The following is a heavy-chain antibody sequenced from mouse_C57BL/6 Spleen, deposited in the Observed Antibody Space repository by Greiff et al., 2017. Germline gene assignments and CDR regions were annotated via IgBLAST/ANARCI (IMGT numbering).Heavy chain of an antibody. D-gene: IGHD2-4*01. J-gene: IGHJ4*01. Sequence: VQLKESGPELVKPGASVKISCKASGYSFTDYNMNWVKQSNGKSLEWIGVINPNYGTTSYNQKFKGKATLTVDQSSSTAYMQLNSLTSEDSAVYYCARRGYYDYDGLAMDYWGQGTSVTVSS. V-gene: IGHV1-39*01. CDR2: INPNYGTT. CDR3: ARRGYYDYDGLAMDY. CDR1: GYSFTDYN.